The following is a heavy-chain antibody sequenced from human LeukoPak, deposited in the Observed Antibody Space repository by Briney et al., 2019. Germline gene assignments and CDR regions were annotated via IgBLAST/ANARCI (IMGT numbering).Heavy chain of an antibody. V-gene: IGHV4-61*08. D-gene: IGHD6-13*01. J-gene: IGHJ4*02. CDR3: VRVPAAGTGPDS. CDR2: MHNSGTP. CDR1: GGSVSSGGHY. Sequence: PSETLSLTCTVSGGSVSSGGHYWSWIRQPPGKGLEWIGYMHNSGTPNYSPSLKSRVTMSADTSENQFSLNLSSVTAADTAVYYCVRVPAAGTGPDSWGQGTLVSVSS.